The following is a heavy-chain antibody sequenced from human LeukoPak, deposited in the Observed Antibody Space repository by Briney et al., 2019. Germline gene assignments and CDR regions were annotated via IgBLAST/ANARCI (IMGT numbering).Heavy chain of an antibody. CDR2: VSDSGSGT. J-gene: IGHJ4*02. CDR3: AKGKGSSGWYD. CDR1: GFTFSTYA. Sequence: PGGSLRLSCAASGFTFSTYAMSWVRQAPGRGLEWFSAVSDSGSGTYYADSVKGRFTISRDNSKNTLYLQMTSLRAEDTALYYCAKGKGSSGWYDWGQGTLVTVSS. V-gene: IGHV3-23*01. D-gene: IGHD6-19*01.